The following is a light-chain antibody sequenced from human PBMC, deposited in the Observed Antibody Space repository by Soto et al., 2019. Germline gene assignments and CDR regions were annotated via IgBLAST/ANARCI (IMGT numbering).Light chain of an antibody. CDR3: QQYNNLPYT. CDR1: QSVSGSY. V-gene: IGKV3-20*01. CDR2: GAS. Sequence: EIVLTQSPGTLSLSPRERATLSCRASQSVSGSYLAWFQQKPGQAPRLVIHGASSRATGFPDRFSGGGSGTEFTLTISRLEPEDFAVYYCQQYNNLPYTFGQGTKVEIK. J-gene: IGKJ2*01.